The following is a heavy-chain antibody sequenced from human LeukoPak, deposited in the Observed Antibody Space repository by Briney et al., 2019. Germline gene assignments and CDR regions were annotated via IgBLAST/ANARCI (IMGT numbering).Heavy chain of an antibody. J-gene: IGHJ6*02. CDR1: RYTFTSYD. Sequence: ASVKVSCKASRYTFTSYDINWVRQATGQGLEWMGWMNPNSGNTGYAQKFQGRVTMTRNTSISTAYMELSSLRSEDTAVYYCARFSPYYYGMDVWGQGTTVTVSS. V-gene: IGHV1-8*01. CDR2: MNPNSGNT. CDR3: ARFSPYYYGMDV.